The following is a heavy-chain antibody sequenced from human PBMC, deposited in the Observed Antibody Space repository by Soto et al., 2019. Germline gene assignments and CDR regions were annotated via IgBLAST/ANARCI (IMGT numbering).Heavy chain of an antibody. V-gene: IGHV3-7*01. D-gene: IGHD2-8*02. CDR3: ALWWGGSNY. Sequence: EVQLVESGGGLVHPGESLRLSCAASGFIFSSCWMHGVRQAPGGGLEWVANMSPDGSVERYVDSLKGRFTISRDNAKKTLYLQMNALRAEDAALFFCALWWGGSNYWGQGIMVTVSS. CDR1: GFIFSSCW. CDR2: MSPDGSVE. J-gene: IGHJ4*02.